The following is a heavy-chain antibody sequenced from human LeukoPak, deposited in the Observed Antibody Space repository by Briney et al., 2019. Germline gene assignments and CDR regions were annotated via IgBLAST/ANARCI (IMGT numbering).Heavy chain of an antibody. J-gene: IGHJ4*02. Sequence: GGSLRLSCAASGFTFSSYEMNWVRQAPGKGLEWVSYISSSGSTIYYADPVKGRFTITRDNAKNSLYLQMNSLRAEDTAVYYCASEPQNYYGSGVWGQGTLVTVSS. CDR1: GFTFSSYE. CDR3: ASEPQNYYGSGV. V-gene: IGHV3-48*03. CDR2: ISSSGSTI. D-gene: IGHD3-10*01.